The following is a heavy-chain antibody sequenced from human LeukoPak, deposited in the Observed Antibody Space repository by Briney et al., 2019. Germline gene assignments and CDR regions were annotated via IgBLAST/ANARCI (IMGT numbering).Heavy chain of an antibody. CDR1: GGTFSSYA. Sequence: AASVKVSCKASGGTFSSYAISWVRQAPGQGREWMGGIIPIFGTANYAQKFQGRVTITADESTSTAYMELSSLRSEDTAVYYCARGTGGYCSSTSCLNWFDPWGQGTLVTVS. CDR2: IIPIFGTA. V-gene: IGHV1-69*13. D-gene: IGHD2-2*01. J-gene: IGHJ5*02. CDR3: ARGTGGYCSSTSCLNWFDP.